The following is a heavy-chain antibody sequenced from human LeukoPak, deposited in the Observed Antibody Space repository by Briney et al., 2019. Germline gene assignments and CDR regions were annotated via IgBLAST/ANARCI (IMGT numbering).Heavy chain of an antibody. J-gene: IGHJ3*02. CDR1: GYTFTSYG. D-gene: IGHD3-10*01. Sequence: GASVKVSCKASGYTFTSYGINWVRQATGQGLEWMGWMNPNSGNTGYAQKFQGKVTMTRNTSISTAYMELSSLRSEDTAVYYCARSSTYGSGSYYNEYDAFDIWGQGTMVTVSS. CDR2: MNPNSGNT. V-gene: IGHV1-8*01. CDR3: ARSSTYGSGSYYNEYDAFDI.